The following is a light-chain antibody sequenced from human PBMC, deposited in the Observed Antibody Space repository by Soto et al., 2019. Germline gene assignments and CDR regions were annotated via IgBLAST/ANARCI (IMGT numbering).Light chain of an antibody. Sequence: QSVLTQPASVSGSPGHSITISCTGTSSDVGGFSYVSWFQQHPGKAPKLIIYEVSNRPSGVSIRFSGSKSGNTASLTVSGLQAEDEADYYCASFTRSNTWVIGGGTKVPS. CDR1: SSDVGGFSY. CDR2: EVS. V-gene: IGLV2-14*01. J-gene: IGLJ3*02. CDR3: ASFTRSNTWV.